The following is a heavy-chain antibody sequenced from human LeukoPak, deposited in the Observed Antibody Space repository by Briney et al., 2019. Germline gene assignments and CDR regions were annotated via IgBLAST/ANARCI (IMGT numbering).Heavy chain of an antibody. CDR3: ARRGADYGGNPESRVDY. CDR1: GYSFTSYW. Sequence: GESLKISCKGSGYSFTSYWIGWVRQMPGKGLEWMGIIYPGGSDTRYSPSFQGQVTISADKSISTAYLQWSSLKASDTAMYYCARRGADYGGNPESRVDYWGQGTLVTVSS. V-gene: IGHV5-51*01. D-gene: IGHD4-23*01. J-gene: IGHJ4*02. CDR2: IYPGGSDT.